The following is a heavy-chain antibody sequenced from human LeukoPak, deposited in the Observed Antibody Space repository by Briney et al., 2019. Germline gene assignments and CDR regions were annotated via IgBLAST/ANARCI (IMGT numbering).Heavy chain of an antibody. V-gene: IGHV3-66*02. J-gene: IGHJ3*02. CDR1: GFTVSSNY. CDR3: ARGRGNGDYDYDAFDI. D-gene: IGHD4-17*01. CDR2: IYIGGST. Sequence: PGGSLRLSCAASGFTVSSNYMSWVRQAPGKGLEWVSLIYIGGSTYYADSVKGRFTISRDNSKNTLYLQMNSLRAEDTAVYYCARGRGNGDYDYDAFDIWGQGTMVTVSS.